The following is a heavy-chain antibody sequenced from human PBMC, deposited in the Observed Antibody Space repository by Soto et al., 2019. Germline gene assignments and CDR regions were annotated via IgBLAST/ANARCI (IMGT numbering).Heavy chain of an antibody. CDR2: ISYDGSNK. CDR1: GFTFSSYA. J-gene: IGHJ4*02. V-gene: IGHV3-30-3*01. CDR3: ARDPVAYCGGDCRTFDY. D-gene: IGHD2-21*02. Sequence: QVQLVESGGGVVQPGRSLRLSCAASGFTFSSYAMHWVRQAPGKGLEWVAVISYDGSNKYYADSVKGRFTISRDNSKNTLYLQMNSLRAEDMAVYYCARDPVAYCGGDCRTFDYWGQGTLVTVSS.